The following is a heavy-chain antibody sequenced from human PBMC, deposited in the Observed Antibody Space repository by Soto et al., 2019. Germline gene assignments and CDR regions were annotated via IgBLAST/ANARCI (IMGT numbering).Heavy chain of an antibody. CDR1: GFTFSNAW. CDR3: ARDRGYDAHDYYYNAVDV. D-gene: IGHD3-10*01. CDR2: IKSKTDGGTT. Sequence: GGSLRLSCAASGFTFSNAWMSWVRQAPGKGLEWVGRIKSKTDGGTTDYAAPVKGRFTISRDDSKNTLYLQMDSLRAEDTAVYYCARDRGYDAHDYYYNAVDVWGQGTTVTVSS. J-gene: IGHJ6*02. V-gene: IGHV3-15*01.